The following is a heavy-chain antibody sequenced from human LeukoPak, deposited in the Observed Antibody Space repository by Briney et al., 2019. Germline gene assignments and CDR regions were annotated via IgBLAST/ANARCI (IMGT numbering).Heavy chain of an antibody. CDR2: MNPNSGNT. J-gene: IGHJ4*02. CDR1: GYTFTGYY. Sequence: GASVKVSCKASGYTFTGYYMHWVRQAPGQGLEWMGWMNPNSGNTGYAQKFQGRVTMTRDTSISTAYMELSRLRSDDTAVYYCARDRDDYGDSWGQGTLVTVSS. V-gene: IGHV1-2*02. CDR3: ARDRDDYGDS.